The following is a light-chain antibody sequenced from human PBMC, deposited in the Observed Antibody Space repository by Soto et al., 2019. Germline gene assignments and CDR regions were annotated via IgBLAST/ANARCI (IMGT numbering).Light chain of an antibody. J-gene: IGKJ5*01. CDR2: DAS. CDR1: QSISRW. V-gene: IGKV1-5*01. CDR3: QQYNSFSLIT. Sequence: DIQMTQSPSTQSASVGDTVTITCRASQSISRWLAWYQQKPGKAPKILISDASILESGVPSRFSGTGSGTEFTLTISSLQPDDFATYFCQQYNSFSLITFGQGTRLEIK.